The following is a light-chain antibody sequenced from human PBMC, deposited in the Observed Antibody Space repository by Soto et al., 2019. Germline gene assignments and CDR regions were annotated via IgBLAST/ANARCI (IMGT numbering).Light chain of an antibody. Sequence: QAVVTQPPSASGSPGQSVTISCTGTSSDVGAYNYVSWYQQHAGKAPKLVIYEVTKRPSGVPDRFSGSKSANTASLTVSGLQAEDEAEYYCSSFASSNTWVFGGGTKVTVL. J-gene: IGLJ3*02. V-gene: IGLV2-8*01. CDR3: SSFASSNTWV. CDR1: SSDVGAYNY. CDR2: EVT.